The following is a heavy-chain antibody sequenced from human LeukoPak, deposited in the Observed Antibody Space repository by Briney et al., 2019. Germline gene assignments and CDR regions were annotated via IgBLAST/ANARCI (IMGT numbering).Heavy chain of an antibody. V-gene: IGHV4-34*01. J-gene: IGHJ4*02. Sequence: SETLSLTCAVYGGSFSGYYWSWIRQPPGKGLEWIGEINHSGSTNYNPSLKSRVTISVDTSKNQFSLKLSSVTAADTAVYYCARFILARYDILTGFDYWGQGTLVTVSS. D-gene: IGHD3-9*01. CDR3: ARFILARYDILTGFDY. CDR2: INHSGST. CDR1: GGSFSGYY.